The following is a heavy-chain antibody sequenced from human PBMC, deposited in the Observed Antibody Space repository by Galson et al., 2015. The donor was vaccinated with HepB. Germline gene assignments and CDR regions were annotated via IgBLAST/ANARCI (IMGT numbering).Heavy chain of an antibody. CDR3: ARRIEGYNFLGFDY. D-gene: IGHD5-24*01. V-gene: IGHV4-39*01. Sequence: ETLSLTCTVSGGSISSGTYYWVWIRQPPGKGLEWIGNIYYSGNTYYNPSLKSRITISVDTSKNQFSLKLSSVTAADTAVYYCARRIEGYNFLGFDYWGQGTLVTVSS. CDR1: GGSISSGTYY. J-gene: IGHJ4*02. CDR2: IYYSGNT.